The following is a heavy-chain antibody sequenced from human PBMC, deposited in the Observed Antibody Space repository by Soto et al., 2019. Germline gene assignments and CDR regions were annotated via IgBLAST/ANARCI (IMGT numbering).Heavy chain of an antibody. CDR3: AKDHYYDTSGYPSINWYFDL. V-gene: IGHV3-23*01. Sequence: PGGSLILSCAASGFTFSNYAMSWVRQAPGKGLEWVSTLSGSGGSTHYADSVKGRFTISRDNSKNTLYLQMNSLRAEDTAVYYCAKDHYYDTSGYPSINWYFDLWGRGTLVTVSS. CDR2: LSGSGGST. D-gene: IGHD3-22*01. J-gene: IGHJ2*01. CDR1: GFTFSNYA.